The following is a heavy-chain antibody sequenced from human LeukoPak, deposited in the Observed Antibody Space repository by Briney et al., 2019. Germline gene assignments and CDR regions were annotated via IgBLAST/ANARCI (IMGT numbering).Heavy chain of an antibody. J-gene: IGHJ4*02. Sequence: PGGSLRLSCAAAGFTFSSYAMHWVRQAPGKGLEYVSAISSNGGSTYYANSVKGRFTISRDNSKNTLYLQMGSMRAEDMAVYYCARGLRSSSWVDYWGQGTLVTVSS. V-gene: IGHV3-64*01. CDR1: GFTFSSYA. D-gene: IGHD6-13*01. CDR2: ISSNGGST. CDR3: ARGLRSSSWVDY.